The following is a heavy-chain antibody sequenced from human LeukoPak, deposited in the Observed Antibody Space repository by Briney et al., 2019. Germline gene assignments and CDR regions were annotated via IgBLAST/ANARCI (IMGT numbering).Heavy chain of an antibody. Sequence: SETLSLTCAVSGGSISSGNWWSWVRQPPGKGLEWIGEVNQSGNTNYNPSLKSRVTISVDTSKNQFSLKLSSVTAADTAVYYCARGDYYYYGMDVWGQGTTVTVSS. V-gene: IGHV4-4*02. CDR2: VNQSGNT. CDR3: ARGDYYYYGMDV. J-gene: IGHJ6*02. CDR1: GGSISSGNW.